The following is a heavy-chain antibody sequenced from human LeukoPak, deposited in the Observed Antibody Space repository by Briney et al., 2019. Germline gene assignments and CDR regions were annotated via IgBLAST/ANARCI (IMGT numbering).Heavy chain of an antibody. CDR1: GYTFTSYD. J-gene: IGHJ4*02. CDR3: ATSRYYGSGSLPDFDY. CDR2: MNPNSGNT. V-gene: IGHV1-8*03. D-gene: IGHD3-10*01. Sequence: ASVKVSCKASGYTFTSYDINWVRQATGQGLEWMGWMNPNSGNTGYAQKFQGRVTITRNTSISTAYMELSSLRSEDTAVYYCATSRYYGSGSLPDFDYWGQGTLVTVSS.